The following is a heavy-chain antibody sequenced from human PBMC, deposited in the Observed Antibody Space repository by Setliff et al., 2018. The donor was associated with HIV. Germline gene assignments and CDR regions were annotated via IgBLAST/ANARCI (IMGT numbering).Heavy chain of an antibody. D-gene: IGHD3-3*01. CDR1: GGSFSGYY. Sequence: SETLSLTCSVFGGSFSGYYWSWVRQLPGKELEWIGEINHSGSSKYNPSLQSRVTISVDTSKNQFSLKLSSVTAADTAVYYCARDFLRSGYFDSWGQGKLVTVSS. CDR2: INHSGSS. V-gene: IGHV4-34*01. J-gene: IGHJ4*02. CDR3: ARDFLRSGYFDS.